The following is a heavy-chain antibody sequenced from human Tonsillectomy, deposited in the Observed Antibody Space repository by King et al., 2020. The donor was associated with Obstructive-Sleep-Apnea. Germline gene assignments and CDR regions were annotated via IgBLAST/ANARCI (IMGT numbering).Heavy chain of an antibody. D-gene: IGHD3-10*01. J-gene: IGHJ5*02. Sequence: QLQESGPGLVKPSQTLSLTCTVSGGSISSGGYYWSWIRQHPGKGLEWIGYIYYSGSTDYNPSLKSRVTISVDTSKNQFSLKLSSVTAADTAVYYCASAYYGSGSYYKKNWFDPWGQGTLVTVSS. CDR3: ASAYYGSGSYYKKNWFDP. CDR2: IYYSGST. V-gene: IGHV4-31*03. CDR1: GGSISSGGYY.